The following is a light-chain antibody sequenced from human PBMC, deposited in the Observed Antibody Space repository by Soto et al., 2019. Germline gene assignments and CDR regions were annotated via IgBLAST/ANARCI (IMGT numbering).Light chain of an antibody. CDR2: GVS. CDR3: QQYNNWPIT. Sequence: EKVMTQSPATLSGSPGESATLSCRASQNILSNLASYQQKPGQAPRLLIYGVSTRATGIPARFSGSGSGTEFTLTISSLQSEDFEIYYCQQYNNWPITFGQGTRLEIK. J-gene: IGKJ5*01. V-gene: IGKV3-15*01. CDR1: QNILSN.